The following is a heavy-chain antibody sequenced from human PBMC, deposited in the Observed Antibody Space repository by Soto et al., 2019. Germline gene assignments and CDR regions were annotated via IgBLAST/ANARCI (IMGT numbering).Heavy chain of an antibody. D-gene: IGHD5-18*01. J-gene: IGHJ5*02. V-gene: IGHV1-8*01. CDR2: MRANSGDT. CDR1: GDTFTNFD. Sequence: QVPLVQSGAEVKKPGASVKVSCKASGDTFTNFDLNWVRQATGQGLEWIGWMRANSGDTGHAQKFQGRVSMTRSTSISTGYMELSSLRAEDTAVYHCARYIYGQGFKAWGQGPLVIVSS. CDR3: ARYIYGQGFKA.